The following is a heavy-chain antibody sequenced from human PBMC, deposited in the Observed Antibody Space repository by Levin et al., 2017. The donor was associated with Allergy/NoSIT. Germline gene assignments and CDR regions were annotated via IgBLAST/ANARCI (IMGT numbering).Heavy chain of an antibody. CDR3: VREEYYNTNLVFDY. CDR1: GFIFDDHT. J-gene: IGHJ4*02. D-gene: IGHD3-22*01. CDR2: ISWDGTVT. Sequence: PGGSLRLSCVASGFIFDDHTMHWVRQAPGKALEWVSLISWDGTVTYYADFVQGRFTISRDNNKNSLYLQMNSLRTEDTALYHCVREEYYNTNLVFDYWGQGTPVTVSS. V-gene: IGHV3-43*01.